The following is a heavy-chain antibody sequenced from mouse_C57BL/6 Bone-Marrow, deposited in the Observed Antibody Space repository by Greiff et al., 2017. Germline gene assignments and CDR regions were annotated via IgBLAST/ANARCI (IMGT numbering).Heavy chain of an antibody. CDR2: FLPGSGST. D-gene: IGHD2-12*01. CDR1: GYTFTGFW. Sequence: VMLVESGAELMKPGASVKLSCKATGYTFTGFWIAWVKQRPGHGLEWIGEFLPGSGSTNYNAKFKGKATFTADTSSNTAYMQLSSLTTENSAIYYCARDDAVGFAYGGQGTLVTVSA. CDR3: ARDDAVGFAY. V-gene: IGHV1-9*01. J-gene: IGHJ3*01.